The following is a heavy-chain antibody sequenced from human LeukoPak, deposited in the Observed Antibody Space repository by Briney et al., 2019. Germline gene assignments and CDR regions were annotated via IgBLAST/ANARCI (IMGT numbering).Heavy chain of an antibody. V-gene: IGHV3-21*01. D-gene: IGHD6-19*01. CDR1: GFTFNTYR. CDR3: ARDSSGWYSWFDP. J-gene: IGHJ5*02. CDR2: ISSSSSYI. Sequence: GSLRLSCVASGFTFNTYRMNWVRQAPGKGLEWVSSISSSSSYIYYADSVKGRFTISRDNAKNSLYLQMNSLRAEDTAVYYCARDSSGWYSWFDPWGQGTLVTVSS.